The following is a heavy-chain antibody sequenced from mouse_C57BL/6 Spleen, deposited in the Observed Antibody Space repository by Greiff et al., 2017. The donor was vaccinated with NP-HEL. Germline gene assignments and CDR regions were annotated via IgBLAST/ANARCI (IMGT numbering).Heavy chain of an antibody. V-gene: IGHV1-53*01. CDR2: INPSNGGT. CDR1: GYTFTSYW. D-gene: IGHD1-1*01. J-gene: IGHJ2*01. CDR3: ARSVTTVDYFDY. Sequence: QVHVKQPGTELVKPGASVKLSCKASGYTFTSYWMHWVKQRPGQGLEWIGNINPSNGGTNYNEKFKSKATLTVDKSSSTAYMQLSSLTSEDSAVYYCARSVTTVDYFDYWGQGTTLTVSS.